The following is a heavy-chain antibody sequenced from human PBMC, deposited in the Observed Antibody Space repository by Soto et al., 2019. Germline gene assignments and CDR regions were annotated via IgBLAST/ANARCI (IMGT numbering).Heavy chain of an antibody. V-gene: IGHV3-15*07. CDR1: GLVFSNAW. CDR2: IKTHADRGTP. D-gene: IGHD2-15*01. J-gene: IGHJ1*01. CDR3: TTAPRY. Sequence: EVQLVESGGGLVKPGGSLRLSCTASGLVFSNAWMDWVRQAPGKGLEWVGRIKTHADRGTPYYAASVKGRFAISRDDSKNTLYLLMNGLETEDTAVYYCTTAPRYWGQGTLVTVSS.